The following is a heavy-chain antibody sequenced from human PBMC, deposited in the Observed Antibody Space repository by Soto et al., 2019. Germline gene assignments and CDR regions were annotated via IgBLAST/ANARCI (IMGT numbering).Heavy chain of an antibody. D-gene: IGHD3-10*01. V-gene: IGHV4-31*03. CDR3: ARNVLLWFGELLEAWFDP. CDR1: GGSISSGGYY. CDR2: IYYSGST. J-gene: IGHJ5*02. Sequence: QVQLQESGPGLVKPSQTLSLTCTVSGGSISSGGYYWSWIRQHPGKGLEWIGYIYYSGSTYYNPSLKSRVTRAVDTSKNQCSLKLSSVTAADTAVYYCARNVLLWFGELLEAWFDPWGQGTLVTVSS.